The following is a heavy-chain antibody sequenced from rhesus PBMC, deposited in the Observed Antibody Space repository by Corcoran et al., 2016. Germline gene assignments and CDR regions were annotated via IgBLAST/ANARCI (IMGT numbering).Heavy chain of an antibody. D-gene: IGHD1-44*02. Sequence: QVQLQESGPGLVKPSETLSLACAVSGDSFSSYWWSWIRPPPGLGLEWLGEIAGDNGNTNYNPSLKSRVTISKDTSKSQVSLKLTSVTAADTAVYFCARAAGGANGPFFDYWGQGVLVTVSS. CDR1: GDSFSSYW. CDR3: ARAAGGANGPFFDY. CDR2: IAGDNGNT. V-gene: IGHV4-80*01. J-gene: IGHJ4*01.